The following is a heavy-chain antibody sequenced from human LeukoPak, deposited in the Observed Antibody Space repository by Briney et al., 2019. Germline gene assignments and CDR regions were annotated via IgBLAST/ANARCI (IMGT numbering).Heavy chain of an antibody. V-gene: IGHV3-30-3*01. CDR1: GFTFSSYA. CDR2: ISYDGSNK. CDR3: ARAAKGSYYYGMDV. J-gene: IGHJ6*02. Sequence: PGRSLRLSCVASGFTFSSYAMHWVRQAPGKGLEWVAVISYDGSNKYYADSVKGRFTISRDNSKNTLYLQMNSLRAEDTAVYYCARAAKGSYYYGMDVWGQGTTVTVSS.